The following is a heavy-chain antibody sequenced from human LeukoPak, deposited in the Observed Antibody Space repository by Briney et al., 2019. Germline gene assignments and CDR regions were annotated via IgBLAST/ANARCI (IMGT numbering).Heavy chain of an antibody. J-gene: IGHJ5*02. CDR2: ISADGSVT. CDR1: GFTFSRYW. V-gene: IGHV3-74*01. D-gene: IGHD2-15*01. CDR3: ATAGGDGSRMGFDP. Sequence: PGRSLRLSCADSGFTFSRYWMHWVRQTPGKGLVWVSCISADGSVTSYADSVKGRFTISRDNTKSTLYLQMHSLRAEDTAVYYCATAGGDGSRMGFDPWGQGTLVTVSS.